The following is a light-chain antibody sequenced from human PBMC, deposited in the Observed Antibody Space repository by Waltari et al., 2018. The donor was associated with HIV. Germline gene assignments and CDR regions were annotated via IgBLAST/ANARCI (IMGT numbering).Light chain of an antibody. Sequence: QSALTQPASVSGSPGQSITISCTGSTSDFGLYNFISWYQQHPGRVPRGIISEVFSRPSGCSSRLSGSKAGNKAYLTISWLQTEDEADYYCTSFTSNYTVIFGGGTKVTVL. V-gene: IGLV2-14*01. J-gene: IGLJ2*01. CDR3: TSFTSNYTVI. CDR1: TSDFGLYNF. CDR2: EVF.